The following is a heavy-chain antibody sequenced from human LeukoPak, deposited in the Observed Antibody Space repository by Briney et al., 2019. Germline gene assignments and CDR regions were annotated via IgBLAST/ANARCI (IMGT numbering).Heavy chain of an antibody. Sequence: PGGSLRLSCAASGFTFSNYAMSWVRQTPGKGLEWVSVINCGGGTTYYSDSVKGRSTISRDNSKSTFYLQMDSLRDEDTAIYYCAKERFSTSSAIEFAFWGRGTLVTVSS. D-gene: IGHD6-13*01. CDR1: GFTFSNYA. CDR3: AKERFSTSSAIEFAF. J-gene: IGHJ4*02. CDR2: INCGGGTT. V-gene: IGHV3-23*01.